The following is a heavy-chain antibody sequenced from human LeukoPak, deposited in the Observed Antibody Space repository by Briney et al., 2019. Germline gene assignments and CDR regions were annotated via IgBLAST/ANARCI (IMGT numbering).Heavy chain of an antibody. CDR2: INHSGSSGIT. CDR3: ARHVYSSSWYIYYYGMDV. J-gene: IGHJ6*02. Sequence: SETLSLTCAVYGESFSGYYWSWIRQPPGKGLEWIGEINHSGSSGITNYNPSLKSRVNISVDTSRKQFSLKLSSVTAADTAVYYCARHVYSSSWYIYYYGMDVWGQGTTVTVSS. V-gene: IGHV4-34*01. D-gene: IGHD6-13*01. CDR1: GESFSGYY.